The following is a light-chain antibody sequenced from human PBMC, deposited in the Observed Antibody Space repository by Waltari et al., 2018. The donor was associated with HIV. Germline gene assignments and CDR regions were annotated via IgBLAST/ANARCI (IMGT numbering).Light chain of an antibody. J-gene: IGLJ2*01. CDR2: DVP. V-gene: IGLV2-8*01. Sequence: QSALTQPPSASGSPGQSVTISCTGTNSDIGGYNYVSWYQQHPGKAPKLVISDVPKRPSGVPDRFSGSKSGTTAALTVSVLQAEDEADYYCSSYADRNGFYVVFGGGTRLTVL. CDR1: NSDIGGYNY. CDR3: SSYADRNGFYVV.